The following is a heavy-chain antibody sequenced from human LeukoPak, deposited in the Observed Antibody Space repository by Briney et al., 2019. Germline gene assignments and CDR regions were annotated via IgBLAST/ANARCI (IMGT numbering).Heavy chain of an antibody. D-gene: IGHD4-17*01. J-gene: IGHJ4*02. Sequence: SSETLSLTCTVSGGSISSSSSYWGWIRQPPGKGLEWIGSIYYSGSTYYNPSLKSRVTISVDTSKNQFSLKLSSVTAADTAVYYCARQKAVMTTRRPIDYWGQGTLVTVSS. V-gene: IGHV4-39*01. CDR3: ARQKAVMTTRRPIDY. CDR1: GGSISSSSSY. CDR2: IYYSGST.